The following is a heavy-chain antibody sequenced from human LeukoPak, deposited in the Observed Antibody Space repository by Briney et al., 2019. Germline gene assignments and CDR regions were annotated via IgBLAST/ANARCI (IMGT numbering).Heavy chain of an antibody. CDR2: IKQEGSET. J-gene: IGHJ3*02. Sequence: QTGGSLRLSCAASGFIFTTYWMTGVRQAPGKGGEGGANIKQEGSETYYVDSVKGRFTIFRDNTKNSLYLQMINLRAEDTAMYYCASSVFSFSGSQWDPFDIWGQGTMVTVSS. CDR3: ASSVFSFSGSQWDPFDI. D-gene: IGHD6-19*01. V-gene: IGHV3-7*03. CDR1: GFIFTTYW.